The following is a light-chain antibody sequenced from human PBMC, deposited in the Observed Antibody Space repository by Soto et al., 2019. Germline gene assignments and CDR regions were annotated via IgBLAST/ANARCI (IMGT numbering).Light chain of an antibody. CDR3: AAWDDSLTAVV. J-gene: IGLJ2*01. CDR2: SNN. CDR1: SSNIGSNT. V-gene: IGLV1-44*01. Sequence: QSVLTQPPSASGTPGQRVTLSCSGSSSNIGSNTVNWYQQLPGTAPKLLIYSNNQRPSGVPDRFSGSKSGTSASLAISGLQSEDEADYYCAAWDDSLTAVVFCGGTKLTVL.